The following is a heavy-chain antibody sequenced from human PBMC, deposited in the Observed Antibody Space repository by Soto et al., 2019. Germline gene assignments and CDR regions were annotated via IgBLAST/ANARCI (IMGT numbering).Heavy chain of an antibody. D-gene: IGHD6-19*01. V-gene: IGHV3-11*01. J-gene: IGHJ4*02. CDR1: GFTFSGLY. Sequence: QVQLMESGGGLVKPGGSLRLSCAASGFTFSGLYMSWIRQAPGKGLEWVSCIDSSGVKKYYAESVRGRFTISRDNAKNSLYLQMNSLRAEDTAVYYCARDRGAVTGDYFDYWGQGTLVTVSS. CDR2: IDSSGVKK. CDR3: ARDRGAVTGDYFDY.